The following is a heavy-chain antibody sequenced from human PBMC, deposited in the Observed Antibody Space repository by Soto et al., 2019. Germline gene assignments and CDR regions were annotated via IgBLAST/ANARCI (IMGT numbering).Heavy chain of an antibody. CDR1: GFTFSSYS. CDR3: ARDRHETTALAPYNWFES. CDR2: LSSSSSYV. V-gene: IGHV3-21*01. Sequence: EVQLVESGGGLVKPGGSLRLSCAASGFTFSSYSMNWVRQAPGKGLEWVSSLSSSSSYVYYADSVKGRFTSSRDHAKNSLYLQMNSLTAEDTAVYYCARDRHETTALAPYNWFESWGQGTLVTVSS. J-gene: IGHJ5*01. D-gene: IGHD1-1*01.